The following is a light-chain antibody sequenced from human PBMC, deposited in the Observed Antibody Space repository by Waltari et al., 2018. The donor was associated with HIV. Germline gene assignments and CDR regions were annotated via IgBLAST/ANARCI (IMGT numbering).Light chain of an antibody. CDR2: DVD. V-gene: IGLV2-14*03. CDR3: ASFTGDNTVI. Sequence: AVTQPASVSGLPGQSTTISCTGDDSDFGLYKLVSWYQQHSVSPPRLILYDVDSRSSGVSDRFSGSMSGNTASLTISGLRAEDEGHYYCASFTGDNTVIFGGGTEVTVL. CDR1: DSDFGLYKL. J-gene: IGLJ2*01.